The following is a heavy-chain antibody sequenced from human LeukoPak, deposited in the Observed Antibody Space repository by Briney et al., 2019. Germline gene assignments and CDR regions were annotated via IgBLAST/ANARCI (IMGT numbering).Heavy chain of an antibody. V-gene: IGHV5-51*01. J-gene: IGHJ4*02. CDR2: MYPGDSDT. CDR1: GYIFTSYW. CDR3: ARLRGGGYSSSFGVLGYFDY. D-gene: IGHD6-13*01. Sequence: GESLKISCKGSGYIFTSYWIGWVRQMPGKGLEWMGVMYPGDSDTRYSPSFQGQVTISADKSICTAYLQWSSLRASDTAMYYCARLRGGGYSSSFGVLGYFDYWGQGTLVTVSS.